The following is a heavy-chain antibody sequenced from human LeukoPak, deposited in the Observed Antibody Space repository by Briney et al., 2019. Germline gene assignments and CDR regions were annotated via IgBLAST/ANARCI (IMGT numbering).Heavy chain of an antibody. Sequence: GGSLSLSCAASGFTFSTYTMNWVRQAPGKGLEWVSTISFDGYDTYYADSVKGRFTMSRDNSKNILYLQMNSLRVDDTAVYFCARKGSAISPLDFWGQGTLVTVSP. CDR1: GFTFSTYT. CDR2: ISFDGYDT. J-gene: IGHJ4*02. CDR3: ARKGSAISPLDF. D-gene: IGHD2-2*02. V-gene: IGHV3-23*01.